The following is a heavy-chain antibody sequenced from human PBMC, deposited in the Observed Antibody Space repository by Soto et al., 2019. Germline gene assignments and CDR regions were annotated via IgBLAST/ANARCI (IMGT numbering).Heavy chain of an antibody. J-gene: IGHJ6*02. CDR3: ARQRLDVDTAMVTSSSHYYYYGMDV. D-gene: IGHD5-18*01. CDR1: GYSFTSYW. CDR2: IYPGDSDT. V-gene: IGHV5-51*01. Sequence: GESLKISCKGSGYSFTSYWIGWVRQMPGKGLEWMGIIYPGDSDTRYSPSFQGQVTISADKSISTAYLQWSSLKASDTAMYYCARQRLDVDTAMVTSSSHYYYYGMDVWGQGTTVTVSS.